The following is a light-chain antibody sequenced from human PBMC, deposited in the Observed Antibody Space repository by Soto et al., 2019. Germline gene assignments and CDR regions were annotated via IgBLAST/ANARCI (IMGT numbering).Light chain of an antibody. J-gene: IGKJ2*01. CDR3: QQYNNWPRGYT. V-gene: IGKV3-15*01. Sequence: EIVMTQSPATLSVSPGERATLSCRASQSVSSNLAWYQQKPGQARRLLIYGASTRATGIPARFSGSGSGTEFTLNISSLQSEDFAGYNCQQYNNWPRGYTFGQGTKLEIK. CDR1: QSVSSN. CDR2: GAS.